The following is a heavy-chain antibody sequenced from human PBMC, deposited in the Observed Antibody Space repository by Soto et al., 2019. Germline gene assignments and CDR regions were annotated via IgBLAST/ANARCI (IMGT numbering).Heavy chain of an antibody. J-gene: IGHJ4*02. CDR1: GFTFSIHG. V-gene: IGHV3-33*01. CDR2: VWYDGSNE. D-gene: IGHD3-10*01. CDR3: ARAPNLVDVGSHYDY. Sequence: QVQLVESGGGGVQPGRSLRLSCSASGFTFSIHGMHWVRQAPGKGLEWVSFVWYDGSNENYADSVKGRFTISRDNSKNTLYLEVNILTAEDTAVYYCARAPNLVDVGSHYDYWGRGILVTVSS.